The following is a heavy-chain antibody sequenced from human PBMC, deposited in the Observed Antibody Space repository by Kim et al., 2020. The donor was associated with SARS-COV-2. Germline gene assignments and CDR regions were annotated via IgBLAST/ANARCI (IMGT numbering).Heavy chain of an antibody. Sequence: TFDAAPVKGRFTISRDTSKNTLYLQMNDLRAEDTAVYYCARGVSDWFFDVWGRGTLVSVSS. V-gene: IGHV3-23*01. J-gene: IGHJ2*01. CDR3: ARGVSDWFFDV. CDR2: T.